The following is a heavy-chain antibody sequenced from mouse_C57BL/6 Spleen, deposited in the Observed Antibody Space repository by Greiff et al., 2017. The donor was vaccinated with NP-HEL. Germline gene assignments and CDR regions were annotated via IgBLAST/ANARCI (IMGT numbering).Heavy chain of an antibody. V-gene: IGHV5-12*01. CDR1: GFTFSDYY. CDR3: ARHDYDEGHFDY. J-gene: IGHJ2*01. Sequence: DVMLVESGGGLVQPGGSLKLSCAASGFTFSDYYMYWVRQTPEKRLEWVAYISNGGGSTYYPDTVKGRFTISRDNAKNTLYLQMSRLKSEDTAMYYCARHDYDEGHFDYWGQGTTLTVSS. D-gene: IGHD2-4*01. CDR2: ISNGGGST.